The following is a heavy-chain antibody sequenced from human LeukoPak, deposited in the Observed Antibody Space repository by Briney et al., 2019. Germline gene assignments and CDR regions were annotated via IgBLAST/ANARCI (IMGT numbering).Heavy chain of an antibody. CDR3: ARERLELRGDYYYYYGMDV. Sequence: GSSVKVSCKASGGTFSSYTISWVRQAPGQGLEWMGRIFPILGIANYAQKFQGRVTITADKSTSTAYMELSSLRSEDTAVYYCARERLELRGDYYYYYGMDVWGQGTTVTVSS. D-gene: IGHD1-7*01. V-gene: IGHV1-69*04. J-gene: IGHJ6*02. CDR1: GGTFSSYT. CDR2: IFPILGIA.